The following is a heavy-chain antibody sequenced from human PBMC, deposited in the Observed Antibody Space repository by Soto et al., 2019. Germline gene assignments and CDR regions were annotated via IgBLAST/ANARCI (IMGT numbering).Heavy chain of an antibody. V-gene: IGHV3-11*01. J-gene: IGHJ6*03. CDR1: GFTFSEYC. Sequence: QVQLVESGGGLVKPGGSLRLSCAASGFTFSEYCMSWIRQAPGKGLEWVSYISSSGSTIYYADSVKGRFTISRDNAKNSLYLQMNSLRAEDTAVYYCARAVAAAGYYYYYYYYMDVWGKGTTVTVSS. D-gene: IGHD6-13*01. CDR3: ARAVAAAGYYYYYYYYMDV. CDR2: ISSSGSTI.